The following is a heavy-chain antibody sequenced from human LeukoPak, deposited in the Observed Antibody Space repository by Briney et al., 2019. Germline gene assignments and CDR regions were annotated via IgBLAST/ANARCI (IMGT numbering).Heavy chain of an antibody. CDR2: IKQDGSEK. Sequence: AGGSLRLSCAASGFTFSSYWMSWVRQAPGKGLEGVANIKQDGSEKYYVDSVKGRFTISRDNAKNSLYLQMNSLSAEDTAVYYCARDSRDYSTDYWGQGTLVTVSS. CDR1: GFTFSSYW. CDR3: ARDSRDYSTDY. V-gene: IGHV3-7*01. J-gene: IGHJ4*02. D-gene: IGHD4-11*01.